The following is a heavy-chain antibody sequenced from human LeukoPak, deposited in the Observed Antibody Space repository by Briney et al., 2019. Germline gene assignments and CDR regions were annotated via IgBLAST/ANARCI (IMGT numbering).Heavy chain of an antibody. CDR1: GFTFSSYA. CDR2: ISYDGSNK. D-gene: IGHD6-19*01. V-gene: IGHV3-30*04. CDR3: ARVGSGSGWLLHYYYYMDV. J-gene: IGHJ6*03. Sequence: KSGGSLRLSCAASGFTFSSYAMHWVRQAPGKGLEWVAVISYDGSNKYYADSVKGRFTISRDNSKNTLYLQMNSLRAEDTAVYYCARVGSGSGWLLHYYYYMDVWGKGTTVTVSS.